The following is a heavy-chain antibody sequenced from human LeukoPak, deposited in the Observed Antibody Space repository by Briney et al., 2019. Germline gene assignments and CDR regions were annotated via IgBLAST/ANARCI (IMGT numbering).Heavy chain of an antibody. J-gene: IGHJ4*02. CDR3: ARGPRGGNWNEALDY. D-gene: IGHD1-1*01. CDR1: GYSFTTYW. V-gene: IGHV5-51*01. CDR2: FFPGDSDT. Sequence: GESLKISCKASGYSFTTYWIGWVRPMPGKGLEWMGMFFPGDSDTRKSPSFQGQVTLSADNSITTAYLQWSSLKASDTAMYYCARGPRGGNWNEALDYWGQGTLATVSS.